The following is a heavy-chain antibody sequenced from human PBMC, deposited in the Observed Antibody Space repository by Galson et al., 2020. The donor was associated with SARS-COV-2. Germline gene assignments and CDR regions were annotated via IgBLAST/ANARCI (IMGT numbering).Heavy chain of an antibody. CDR2: IYYSGTT. CDR3: AKILDYGQSGDCGLDWFDP. J-gene: IGHJ5*02. D-gene: IGHD2-21*02. V-gene: IGHV4-59*01. CDR1: GGSISPYY. Sequence: SETLSLTCTVSGGSISPYYWTWIRQPPGTGLEWIGYIYYSGTTNYNPSLKSRVTISVDTSKNKFSLKLTSVTAADTAVYYCAKILDYGQSGDCGLDWFDPWGQGTLVTVSS.